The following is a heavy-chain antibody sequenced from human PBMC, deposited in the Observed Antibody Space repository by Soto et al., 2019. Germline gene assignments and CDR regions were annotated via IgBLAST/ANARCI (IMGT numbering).Heavy chain of an antibody. Sequence: EEQLLESGGALVVPGGSLRLSCAASGFAFSNYAMTWVRQAPGKGLEWVSSIRGNGDRTYYAESVKGRFTISRDNSKSTLFLQMNSLRADDTAVYFCARAEVPAVFGLWGQGTLVTVSS. J-gene: IGHJ4*02. V-gene: IGHV3-23*01. CDR1: GFAFSNYA. CDR2: IRGNGDRT. CDR3: ARAEVPAVFGL. D-gene: IGHD2-21*02.